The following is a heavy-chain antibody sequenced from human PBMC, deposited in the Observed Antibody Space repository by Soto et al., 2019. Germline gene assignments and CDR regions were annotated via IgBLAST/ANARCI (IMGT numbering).Heavy chain of an antibody. CDR2: TYYRSKWYN. D-gene: IGHD1-26*01. V-gene: IGHV6-1*01. CDR1: GDSFSINSAA. CDR3: ARVTVALPATTHYFDY. J-gene: IGHJ4*02. Sequence: SQTLSLTCAISGDSFSINSAALNWISQSPSRGLGLLARTYYRSKWYNDYAVSVKSRITINPDTSKNQFSLKLRGVTAADEAVYYCARVTVALPATTHYFDYWGQGTPVTVSS.